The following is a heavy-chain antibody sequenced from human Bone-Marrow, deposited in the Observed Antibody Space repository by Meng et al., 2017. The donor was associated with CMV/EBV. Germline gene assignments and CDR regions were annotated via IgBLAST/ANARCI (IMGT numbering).Heavy chain of an antibody. D-gene: IGHD2-2*02. CDR1: GGTFSSYA. J-gene: IGHJ6*02. CDR3: ARVPPLAGVVPAAIDYYYYGMDV. CDR2: IIPILGIA. Sequence: KVSCKASGGTFSSYAISWVRQAPGQGLEWMGGIIPILGIANYAQKFQGRVTITADKSTSTAYMELSSLRSEDTAVYYCARVPPLAGVVPAAIDYYYYGMDVWGQGTTVTVSS. V-gene: IGHV1-69*10.